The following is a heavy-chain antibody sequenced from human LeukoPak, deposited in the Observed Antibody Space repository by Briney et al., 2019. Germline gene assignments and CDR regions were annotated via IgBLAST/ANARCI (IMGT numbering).Heavy chain of an antibody. V-gene: IGHV4-34*01. CDR1: GGSFSGYY. J-gene: IGHJ6*03. CDR3: ARGGYGNYYYYYYMDV. D-gene: IGHD5-12*01. CDR2: INHTGST. Sequence: EPSETLSLTCTVYGGSFSGYYWSWIRQPPGKGLEWIGEINHTGSTSYNPSLKSRVTISVDTSKNQFSLKLSSVTAADTAVYYCARGGYGNYYYYYYMDVWGKGTTVTISS.